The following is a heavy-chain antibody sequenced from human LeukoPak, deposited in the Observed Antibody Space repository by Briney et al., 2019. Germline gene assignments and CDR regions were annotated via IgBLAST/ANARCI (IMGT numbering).Heavy chain of an antibody. D-gene: IGHD3-3*01. CDR1: GFTFSNYA. J-gene: IGHJ4*02. CDR3: AKDRADDFWSGYLPDY. CDR2: IGGSIDRT. V-gene: IGHV3-23*01. Sequence: QPGGSLRLSCAASGFTFSNYAMSWVRQAPGKGLEWVSSIGGSIDRTYYADSVNGRVTIYRENSKTTLYLKMNALRAEDTAVYYCAKDRADDFWSGYLPDYWGQGTLVTVSS.